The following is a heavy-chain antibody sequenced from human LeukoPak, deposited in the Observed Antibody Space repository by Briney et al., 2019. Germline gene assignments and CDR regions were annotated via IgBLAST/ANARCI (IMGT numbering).Heavy chain of an antibody. CDR3: AWGYAYFDY. D-gene: IGHD2-2*01. V-gene: IGHV3-74*01. CDR2: INSDGSST. J-gene: IGHJ4*02. Sequence: PGGSLRLSCAASGFSFNTYWMHWVRHAPGKGLVWVSRINSDGSSTTYADSVKGRFTISRDNAKNALYLQMNSLRAEDTAVYYCAWGYAYFDYWGQGTLVTVSS. CDR1: GFSFNTYW.